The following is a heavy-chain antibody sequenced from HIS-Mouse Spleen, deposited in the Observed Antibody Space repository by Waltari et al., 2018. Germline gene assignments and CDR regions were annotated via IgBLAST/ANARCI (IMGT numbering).Heavy chain of an antibody. D-gene: IGHD6-13*01. CDR1: GGSISSSGSY. CDR2: IYYSGST. Sequence: QLQLQESGPGLVKPSETLSLTCTVSGGSISSSGSYLGWIRQPPGKGLEWIGSIYYSGSTYYNPSLKSRVTISVDTSKNQFSLKLSSVTAADTAVYYCAREIPYSSSWYDWYFDLWGRGTLVTVSS. CDR3: AREIPYSSSWYDWYFDL. J-gene: IGHJ2*01. V-gene: IGHV4-39*07.